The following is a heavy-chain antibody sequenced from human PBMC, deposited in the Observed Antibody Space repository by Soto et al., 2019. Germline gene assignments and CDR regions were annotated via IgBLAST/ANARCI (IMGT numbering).Heavy chain of an antibody. CDR3: AREKAATIDY. CDR2: IYYSGST. CDR1: VGSISSGGYY. V-gene: IGHV4-31*03. Sequence: TLSLTCTVSVGSISSGGYYWSWIRQHPGKGLEWIGYIYYSGSTYYNPSLKSRVTISVDTSKNQFSLKLSSVTAADTAVYYCAREKAATIDYWGQGTLVTVSS. J-gene: IGHJ4*02. D-gene: IGHD2-15*01.